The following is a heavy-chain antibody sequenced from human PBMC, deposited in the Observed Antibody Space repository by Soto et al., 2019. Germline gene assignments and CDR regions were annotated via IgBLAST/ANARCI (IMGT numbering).Heavy chain of an antibody. V-gene: IGHV1-2*02. CDR1: GNTDTIYF. Sequence: ASVKVSCKASGNTDTIYFIHWLRLAPGQGLERLGWINSVSGGTNYAHKFLGRVTMTRDRSTTTAFMELRGLRSDDTAVYYCARGGSYYALWGQGTLVTVS. CDR2: INSVSGGT. D-gene: IGHD1-26*01. CDR3: ARGGSYYAL. J-gene: IGHJ4*02.